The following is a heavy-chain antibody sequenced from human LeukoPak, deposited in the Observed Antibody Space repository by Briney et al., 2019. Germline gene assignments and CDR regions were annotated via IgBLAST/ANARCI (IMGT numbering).Heavy chain of an antibody. D-gene: IGHD3-10*01. J-gene: IGHJ4*02. Sequence: GASVKVSCKASGYTFTSYGISWVRQAPGQGLEWMGWISAYNGNTNYAQKLQGRVTMTTDTSTSTAYMELRSLRSDDTAVYYCARVIRSYYVSGSYTFDYWGQGTLVTVSS. CDR2: ISAYNGNT. CDR3: ARVIRSYYVSGSYTFDY. CDR1: GYTFTSYG. V-gene: IGHV1-18*01.